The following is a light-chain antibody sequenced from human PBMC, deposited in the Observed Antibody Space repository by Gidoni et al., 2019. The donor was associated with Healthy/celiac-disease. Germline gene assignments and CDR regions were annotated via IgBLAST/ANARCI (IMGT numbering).Light chain of an antibody. CDR3: QQYYSTPVT. V-gene: IGKV4-1*01. J-gene: IGKJ4*01. CDR1: QSVLYSSNNKNY. Sequence: DIVLSQSPDSLALSLGGRATINCKSSQSVLYSSNNKNYLAWYQQKPGQPPKLLIYWASTRESGVPDRFSGSGSGTDFTLTISSLQAEDVAVYYCQQYYSTPVTFGGGTKVEIK. CDR2: WAS.